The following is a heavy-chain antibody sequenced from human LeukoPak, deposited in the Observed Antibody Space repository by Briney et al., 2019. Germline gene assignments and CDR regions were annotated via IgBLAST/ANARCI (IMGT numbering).Heavy chain of an antibody. CDR1: GFTFGDYA. CDR3: TRDGQGSITMSPAPYYYYYYYMDV. D-gene: IGHD3-3*01. J-gene: IGHJ6*03. Sequence: PGGSLRLSCTASGFTFGDYAMSWVRQAPGKGLEWVGFIRSKAYGGTTEYAASVKGRFTISRDDSKSIAYLQMNSLKTEDTAVYYCTRDGQGSITMSPAPYYYYYYYMDVWGKGTTVTVSS. CDR2: IRSKAYGGTT. V-gene: IGHV3-49*04.